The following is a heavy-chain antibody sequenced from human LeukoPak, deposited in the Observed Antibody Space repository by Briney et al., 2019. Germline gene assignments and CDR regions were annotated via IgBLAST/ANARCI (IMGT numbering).Heavy chain of an antibody. D-gene: IGHD3-22*01. CDR2: MRGKLNSYAT. CDR1: GFTFSGSA. Sequence: PGGSLRLSCAASGFTFSGSAMHWVRQASGKGLEWVGRMRGKLNSYATAYAASVKGRFTISRDDSKNTAYLQMSSLKIGDTAVYYCARHSVVLDAFDIWGQGTMVTVSS. J-gene: IGHJ3*02. V-gene: IGHV3-73*01. CDR3: ARHSVVLDAFDI.